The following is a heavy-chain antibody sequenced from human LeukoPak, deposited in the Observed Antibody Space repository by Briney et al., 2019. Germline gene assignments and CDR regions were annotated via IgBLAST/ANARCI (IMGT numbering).Heavy chain of an antibody. Sequence: RPSETLSLTCTVSGGSISSSSYYWGWIRQPPGKGLEWIGSIYYSGNTYYNASLKSRVTISVDTSKNQFSLKLSSVTAADTAVYYCARATTVTTGGDAFDIWGQGTMVTVSS. CDR3: ARATTVTTGGDAFDI. J-gene: IGHJ3*02. V-gene: IGHV4-39*01. CDR1: GGSISSSSYY. D-gene: IGHD4-17*01. CDR2: IYYSGNT.